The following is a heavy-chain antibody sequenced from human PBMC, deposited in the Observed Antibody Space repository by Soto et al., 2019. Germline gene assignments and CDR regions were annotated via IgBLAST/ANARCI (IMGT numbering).Heavy chain of an antibody. V-gene: IGHV3-23*01. CDR3: AKRGAELWGSYYYYMDV. CDR1: GFTFSSYA. J-gene: IGHJ6*03. Sequence: GGSLRLSCAASGFTFSSYAMSWVRQAPGKGLEWVSAISGSGGSTYYADSVKGRFTISRDNSKNTLYLQMNSLRAEDTAVYYCAKRGAELWGSYYYYMDVWDKGTTVTVSS. D-gene: IGHD1-26*01. CDR2: ISGSGGST.